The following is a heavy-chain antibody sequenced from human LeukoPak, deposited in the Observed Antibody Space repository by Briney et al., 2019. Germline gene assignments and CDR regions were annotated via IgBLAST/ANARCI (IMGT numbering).Heavy chain of an antibody. D-gene: IGHD4-17*01. CDR3: ARGALLDYGDYRDAFDI. CDR2: IYYSGST. J-gene: IGHJ3*02. Sequence: PSQTLSLTCTVSGGSISSGDYYWSWIRQPPGKGLEWIGYIYYSGSTYYNPSLKSRVTISVDRSKNQFSLKLSSVTAADTAVYYCARGALLDYGDYRDAFDIWGQGTMVTVSS. CDR1: GGSISSGDYY. V-gene: IGHV4-30-4*01.